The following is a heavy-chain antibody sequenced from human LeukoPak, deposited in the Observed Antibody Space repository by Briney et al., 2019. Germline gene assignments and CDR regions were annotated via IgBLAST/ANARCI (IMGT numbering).Heavy chain of an antibody. CDR2: ISGSGGST. CDR3: ARGPSSIFDY. Sequence: GGSLRLSCAASGFTFSSYAMSWVRQAPGKGLEWVSAISGSGGSTYYADSVKGRFTISRDNAKNSLYLQMNSLRAEDTAVYYCARGPSSIFDYWGQGTLVTVSS. CDR1: GFTFSSYA. V-gene: IGHV3-23*01. J-gene: IGHJ4*02. D-gene: IGHD2-2*01.